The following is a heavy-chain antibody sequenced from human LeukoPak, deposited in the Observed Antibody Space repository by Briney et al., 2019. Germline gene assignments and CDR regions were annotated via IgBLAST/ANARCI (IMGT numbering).Heavy chain of an antibody. D-gene: IGHD6-13*01. J-gene: IGHJ4*02. Sequence: SETLSLTCAVYGGSFSGYYWSWIRQPPGKGLEWIGEINHSGSTNYNPSLKSRVTISVDTSKNQFSLKLSSVTAADTAVYYCARVRSSRYKYFDYWGQGTLVTVSS. CDR1: GGSFSGYY. V-gene: IGHV4-34*01. CDR2: INHSGST. CDR3: ARVRSSRYKYFDY.